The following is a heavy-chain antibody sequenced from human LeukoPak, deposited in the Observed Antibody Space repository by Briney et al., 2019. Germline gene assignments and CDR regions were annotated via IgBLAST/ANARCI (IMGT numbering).Heavy chain of an antibody. CDR2: IRYDGSNK. J-gene: IGHJ5*02. CDR1: GFTFSSYG. V-gene: IGHV3-30*02. CDR3: AKDYGDYQHP. D-gene: IGHD4-17*01. Sequence: SGGSLRPSCAASGFTFSSYGMHWVRQAPGKGLEWVAFIRYDGSNKYYADSVKGRFTISRDNSKNTLYLQMNSLRAEDTAVYYCAKDYGDYQHPWGQGTLVTVSS.